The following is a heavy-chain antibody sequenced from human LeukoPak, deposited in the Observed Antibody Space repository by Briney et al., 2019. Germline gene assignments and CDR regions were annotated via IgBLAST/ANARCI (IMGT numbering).Heavy chain of an antibody. CDR3: ARGFTAYFDY. Sequence: SETLSLTCAVYGGSFSGYYWSWIRRPPGKGLEWIGEINHSGSTNYNPSLKSRVTISVDTSKNQFSLKLSSVTAADTAVYYCARGFTAYFDYWGQGTLVTVSS. CDR2: INHSGST. D-gene: IGHD3-16*01. J-gene: IGHJ4*02. V-gene: IGHV4-34*01. CDR1: GGSFSGYY.